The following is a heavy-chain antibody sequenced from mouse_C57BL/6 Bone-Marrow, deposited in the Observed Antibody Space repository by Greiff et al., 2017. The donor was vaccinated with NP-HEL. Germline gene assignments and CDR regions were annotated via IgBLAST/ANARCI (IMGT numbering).Heavy chain of an antibody. D-gene: IGHD3-2*02. CDR2: INYDGSST. CDR3: ARDSSGPYYFDY. Sequence: EVKLMESEGGLVQPGSSMKLSCTASGFTFSDYYMAWVRQVPEKGLEWVANINYDGSSTYYLDSLKSRFIISRDNAKNILYLQMSSLKSEDTATYYCARDSSGPYYFDYWGQGTTLTVSS. CDR1: GFTFSDYY. J-gene: IGHJ2*01. V-gene: IGHV5-16*01.